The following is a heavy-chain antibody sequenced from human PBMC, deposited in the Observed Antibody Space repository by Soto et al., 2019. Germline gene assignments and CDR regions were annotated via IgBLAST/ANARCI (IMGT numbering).Heavy chain of an antibody. Sequence: EVQLLESGGGLVQPGGSLRLSCAASGFTFNNYAMTWVRQAPGQGLEWVSAISGGGDTTSYADSVKGRFTVSSDGSKNTLYLQMSSLIAEGMALYYCAKGRGGSGSLTPRVDCCGQGTLVTVSS. CDR2: ISGGGDTT. V-gene: IGHV3-23*01. J-gene: IGHJ4*02. CDR3: AKGRGGSGSLTPRVDC. D-gene: IGHD3-10*01. CDR1: GFTFNNYA.